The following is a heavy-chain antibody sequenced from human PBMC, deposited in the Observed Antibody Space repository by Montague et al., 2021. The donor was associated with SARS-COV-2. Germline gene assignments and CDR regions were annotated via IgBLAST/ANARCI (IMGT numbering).Heavy chain of an antibody. CDR2: IWYDGSNQ. D-gene: IGHD3-10*01. Sequence: SLRLSCAASGFTFSSYDMHWVRQAPGKGLEWVAVIWYDGSNQYYGDSVKGRFTISRDNSKSTLYLQMNSLRAEDTAVYYCAREYSAPRWFGEYNRYGMDVWGQGTTVTVSS. CDR1: GFTFSSYD. CDR3: AREYSAPRWFGEYNRYGMDV. V-gene: IGHV3-33*08. J-gene: IGHJ6*02.